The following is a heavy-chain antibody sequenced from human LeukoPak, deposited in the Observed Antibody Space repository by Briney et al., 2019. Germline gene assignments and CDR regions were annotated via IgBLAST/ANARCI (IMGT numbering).Heavy chain of an antibody. CDR2: IIPIFGTA. CDR1: GGTFSSYA. D-gene: IGHD5-18*01. Sequence: SVKVSCKASGGTFSSYAISWVRQAPGQGLEWMGGIIPIFGTANYAQKFQGRVTITADESTSTAYMELSSLRSEDTAVYYCARHYARGYSYGYFDYWGQGTLVTVSS. V-gene: IGHV1-69*13. J-gene: IGHJ4*02. CDR3: ARHYARGYSYGYFDY.